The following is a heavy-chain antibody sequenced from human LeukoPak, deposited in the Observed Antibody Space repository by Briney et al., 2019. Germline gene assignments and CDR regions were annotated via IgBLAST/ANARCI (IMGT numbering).Heavy chain of an antibody. CDR3: ARDGGNSGYDLFDY. J-gene: IGHJ4*02. CDR1: GFTFSNTW. D-gene: IGHD5-12*01. CDR2: IKQDGSEK. V-gene: IGHV3-7*01. Sequence: PGGSLRLSCAASGFTFSNTWMNWVRQAPGKGLEWVANIKQDGSEKYYVDSVKGRFTISRDNAKNSLYLQMNSLRAEDTAMYYCARDGGNSGYDLFDYWGQGTLVTVSS.